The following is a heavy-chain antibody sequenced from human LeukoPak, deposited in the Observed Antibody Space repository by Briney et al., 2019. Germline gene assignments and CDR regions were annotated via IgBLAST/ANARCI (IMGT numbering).Heavy chain of an antibody. J-gene: IGHJ3*01. CDR3: SSQTKYYSASAGSYWGAFDL. CDR2: SGNDGGT. D-gene: IGHD3-10*01. V-gene: IGHV3-43*02. Sequence: PGGSLRLSCAASGLTFYDQAMHWLRQGPGTGLELVALSGNDGGTYYADSVRGRFTISRDSKNSLYLEMDSLRTEDTALSYCSSQTKYYSASAGSYWGAFDLWGPGTMVTVFS. CDR1: GLTFYDQA.